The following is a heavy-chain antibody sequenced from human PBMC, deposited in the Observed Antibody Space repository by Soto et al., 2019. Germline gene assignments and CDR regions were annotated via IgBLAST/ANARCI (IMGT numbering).Heavy chain of an antibody. CDR1: GGSISSYY. D-gene: IGHD6-13*01. V-gene: IGHV4-59*01. J-gene: IGHJ6*02. CDR3: AAAGYYYYGMDV. CDR2: IYYSGST. Sequence: SETLSLTCTVSGGSISSYYWSWIRQPPGKGLEWIGYIYYSGSTNYNPSLKSRVTISVDTSKNQFSLKLSSVTAADTAVYYCAAAGYYYYGMDVWGQGTTVTVSS.